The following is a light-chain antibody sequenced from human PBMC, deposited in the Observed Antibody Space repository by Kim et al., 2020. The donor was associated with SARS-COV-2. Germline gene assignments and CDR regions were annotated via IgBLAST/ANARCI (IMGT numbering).Light chain of an antibody. J-gene: IGLJ2*01. CDR1: SLRSYY. CDR3: YSRDSSGNRGV. V-gene: IGLV3-19*01. Sequence: SSELTQDPAVSVALGQTVRITCQGDSLRSYYASWYQQKPGQAPVLVIYGKNNRPSGIPDRFSGSSSGNTASLTITGAQAEDEADYYCYSRDSSGNRGVFGGGTKLTVL. CDR2: GKN.